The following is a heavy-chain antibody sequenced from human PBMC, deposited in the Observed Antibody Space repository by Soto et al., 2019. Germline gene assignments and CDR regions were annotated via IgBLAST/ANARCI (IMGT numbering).Heavy chain of an antibody. CDR1: GYTFTSYG. V-gene: IGHV1-18*01. J-gene: IGHJ4*01. CDR3: ARLSYSGNYYLDY. Sequence: ASVKVSCKASGYTFTSYGISWVRQAPGQGLEWMGWINAHNGNTKYAQKVQGRVTMTTDTSTSTAYMELRSLRSDDTAVYYCARLSYSGNYYLDYWGQGTLVTVSS. D-gene: IGHD1-26*01. CDR2: INAHNGNT.